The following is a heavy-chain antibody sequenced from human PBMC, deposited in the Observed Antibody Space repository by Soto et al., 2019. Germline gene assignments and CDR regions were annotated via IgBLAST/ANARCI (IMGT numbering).Heavy chain of an antibody. CDR1: GFIFDDYA. CDR2: ISGNSGSL. Sequence: EVQLVESGGGLVQPGRSLRLSCAASGFIFDDYAMHWVRQAPGKGLEWVAVISGNSGSLGYADSVKGRFTISRDNAKNSLYLQMNRLRAEDTALYYCAKDRYSSTADYYSGMAAWGQGTTVTVSS. CDR3: AKDRYSSTADYYSGMAA. V-gene: IGHV3-9*01. D-gene: IGHD6-19*01. J-gene: IGHJ6*02.